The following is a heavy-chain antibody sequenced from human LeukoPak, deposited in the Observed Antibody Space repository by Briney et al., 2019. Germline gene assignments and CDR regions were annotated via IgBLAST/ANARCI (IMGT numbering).Heavy chain of an antibody. CDR3: ARGLGDYNTDWFPVSGY. V-gene: IGHV1-8*01. CDR1: GYTFTTHD. Sequence: SSVKVSCKASGYTFTTHDLTWVRQAPGQGLEWRGWMNPGSGDAAYAQKFQGRVTMTRDTSMSTAYMELNSLGSEDTAIYYCARGLGDYNTDWFPVSGYWGQGTPVTVSS. J-gene: IGHJ4*02. D-gene: IGHD3-9*01. CDR2: MNPGSGDA.